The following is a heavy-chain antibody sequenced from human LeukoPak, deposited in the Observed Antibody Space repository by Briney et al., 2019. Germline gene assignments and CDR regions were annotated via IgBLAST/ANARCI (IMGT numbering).Heavy chain of an antibody. CDR1: GYTFTGYY. D-gene: IGHD3-10*01. Sequence: ASVKVSCKASGYTFTGYYMHWVRQAPGQGLEWMGRINPNSGGTNYAQKFQGRVTMTRDTSISTAYMELSRLRSDDTAVYYCARVRGVSYWFDPWGQGTLFTVSS. CDR3: ARVRGVSYWFDP. J-gene: IGHJ5*02. V-gene: IGHV1-2*06. CDR2: INPNSGGT.